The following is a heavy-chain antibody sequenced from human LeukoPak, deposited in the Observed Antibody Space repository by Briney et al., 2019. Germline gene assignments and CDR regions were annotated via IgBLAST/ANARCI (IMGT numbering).Heavy chain of an antibody. Sequence: SETLSLTGAVYSGSFSGYYWSWIRQPPGKGLEGSGEINHSGSNNYNPSLKSRVTISVDTSKNQFSLKLSSVTAADTAVYYCARHRKVVVVPAAHTRNPPRNAFDIWGQGTMVTASS. D-gene: IGHD2-2*01. J-gene: IGHJ3*02. V-gene: IGHV4-34*01. CDR1: SGSFSGYY. CDR2: INHSGSN. CDR3: ARHRKVVVVPAAHTRNPPRNAFDI.